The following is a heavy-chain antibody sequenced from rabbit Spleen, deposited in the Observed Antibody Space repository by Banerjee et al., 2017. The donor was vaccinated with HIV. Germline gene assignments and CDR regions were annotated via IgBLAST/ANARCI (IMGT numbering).Heavy chain of an antibody. Sequence: QSLEESGGDLVKPGASLTLTCTASGFSFSNYYYIYWVRQAPGKGLEWIGCIYTGNGKTYYASWAKGRFTISKSSSTTVTLQMTSLTAADTATYFCARDNGSGDYIDVYFDLWGPGTLVTVS. V-gene: IGHV1S40*01. CDR1: GFSFSNYYY. J-gene: IGHJ4*01. D-gene: IGHD1-1*01. CDR2: IYTGNGKT. CDR3: ARDNGSGDYIDVYFDL.